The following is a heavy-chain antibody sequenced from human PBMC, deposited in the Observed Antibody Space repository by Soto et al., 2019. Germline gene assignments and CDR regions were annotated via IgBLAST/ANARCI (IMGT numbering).Heavy chain of an antibody. Sequence: ESGGGLVQPGGSLRLSCAASGFTVSSNYMSWVRQAPGKGLEWVSVIYSGGSTYYADSVKGRFTISRDNSKNTLYLQMSSLRAEDTAVYYCARGYSYGYSNYWGQGTLVIVSS. CDR3: ARGYSYGYSNY. V-gene: IGHV3-66*01. CDR1: GFTVSSNY. CDR2: IYSGGST. J-gene: IGHJ4*02. D-gene: IGHD5-18*01.